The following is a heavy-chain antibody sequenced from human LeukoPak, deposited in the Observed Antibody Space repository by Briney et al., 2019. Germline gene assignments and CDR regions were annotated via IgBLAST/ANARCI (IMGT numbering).Heavy chain of an antibody. J-gene: IGHJ4*02. CDR3: ARRGYSGSLDY. D-gene: IGHD5-12*01. CDR2: ISSSGDTI. Sequence: GRSLRLSCAASGFTFSSYEMNWVRQAPGKGLEWVSYISSSGDTIYYADSVKGRLTISRDNAKNSLYLQMNSLRAEDTAVYYCARRGYSGSLDYWGQGTLVTVSS. CDR1: GFTFSSYE. V-gene: IGHV3-48*03.